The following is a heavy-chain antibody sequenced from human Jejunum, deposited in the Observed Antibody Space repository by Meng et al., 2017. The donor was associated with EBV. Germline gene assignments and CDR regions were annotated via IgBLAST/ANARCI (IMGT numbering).Heavy chain of an antibody. CDR3: ARGSGAGGRDWFDP. V-gene: IGHV1-8*01. CDR1: GYIFTHYY. Sequence: QVQLVQSGTEVKKPGASVKVSCKASGYIFTHYYMHWVRQATGQGLEWMGWMNSNSGNTGYAQKFQGRVTMTRDTSMNTAYMELSSLRSEDTAVYFCARGSGAGGRDWFDPWGQGTLVTVSS. J-gene: IGHJ5*02. CDR2: MNSNSGNT. D-gene: IGHD3-16*01.